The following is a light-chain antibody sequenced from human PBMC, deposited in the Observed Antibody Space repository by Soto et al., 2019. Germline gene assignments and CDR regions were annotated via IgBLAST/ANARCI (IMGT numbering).Light chain of an antibody. CDR1: SSNIGSHT. CDR3: ATWDDSLIGWV. J-gene: IGLJ3*02. Sequence: QSVLTQPPSASGTPGQRVTISCSGSSSNIGSHTVNWYQQLPGTAPKLLIYYNNQRPSGVPDRFSGSRSGTSASLAISGLQSEDEADYYCATWDDSLIGWVFGGGTKLTVL. CDR2: YNN. V-gene: IGLV1-44*01.